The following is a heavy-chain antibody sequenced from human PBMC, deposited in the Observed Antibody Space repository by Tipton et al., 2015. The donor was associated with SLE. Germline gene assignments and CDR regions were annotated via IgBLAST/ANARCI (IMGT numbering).Heavy chain of an antibody. CDR3: AKALLVVVPAVPDWYFDL. Sequence: SLRLSCAASGFTFDDYAMHWVRQAPGKGLEWVSGISWNRGSIGYADSVKGRFTISRDNAKNSLYLQMNSLRAEDTALYYCAKALLVVVPAVPDWYFDLWGRGPLVTVSS. CDR2: ISWNRGSI. D-gene: IGHD2-2*01. CDR1: GFTFDDYA. J-gene: IGHJ2*01. V-gene: IGHV3-9*01.